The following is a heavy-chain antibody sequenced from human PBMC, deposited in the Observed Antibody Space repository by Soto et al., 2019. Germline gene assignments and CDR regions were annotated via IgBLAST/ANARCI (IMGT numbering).Heavy chain of an antibody. CDR1: GYSFTSYW. CDR3: ATQTGTTSRWFDP. J-gene: IGHJ5*02. CDR2: IYPGDSDT. V-gene: IGHV5-51*01. Sequence: PGESLKISFKGSGYSFTSYWIGWVRQMPGKGLEWMGIIYPGDSDTRYSPSFQGQATISADKSISTAYLQWSSLKASDTAMYYCATQTGTTSRWFDPWGQGTLVTVSS. D-gene: IGHD1-7*01.